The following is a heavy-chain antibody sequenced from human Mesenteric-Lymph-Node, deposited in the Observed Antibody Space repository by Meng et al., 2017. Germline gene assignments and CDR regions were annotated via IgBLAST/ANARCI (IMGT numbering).Heavy chain of an antibody. V-gene: IGHV1-8*03. CDR1: DYIFSLYG. D-gene: IGHD6-13*01. CDR2: MNPNSGNT. CDR3: ASHRGIAAAGTDPGDAFDI. J-gene: IGHJ3*02. Sequence: ASVKVSCKASDYIFSLYGINWVRQATGQGLEWMGWMNPNSGNTGYAQKFQGRVTITADKSTSTAYMELSSLRSEDTAVYYCASHRGIAAAGTDPGDAFDIWGQGTMVTVSS.